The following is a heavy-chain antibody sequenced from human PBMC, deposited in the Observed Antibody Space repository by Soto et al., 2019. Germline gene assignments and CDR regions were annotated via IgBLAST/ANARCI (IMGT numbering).Heavy chain of an antibody. CDR1: GFSLSTSGVG. V-gene: IGHV2-5*01. D-gene: IGHD3-22*01. CDR3: AHYYSDSSGYYYDLNN. J-gene: IGHJ4*02. Sequence: QITLKESGPTLVKPTQTLTLTCTLSGFSLSTSGVGVGWIRQPPGKALEWLALIYCNDDKRYSPSLKSRLTITKYTAQSHVVLTMTNMDPVDTATYYCAHYYSDSSGYYYDLNNWGQGTLVTVSS. CDR2: IYCNDDK.